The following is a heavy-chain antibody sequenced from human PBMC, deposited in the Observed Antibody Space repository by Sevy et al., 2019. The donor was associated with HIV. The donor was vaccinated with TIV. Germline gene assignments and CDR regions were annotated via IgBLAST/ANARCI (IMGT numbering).Heavy chain of an antibody. J-gene: IGHJ4*02. CDR1: GFTFSANW. D-gene: IGHD3-16*01. CDR2: IKGDGSDK. V-gene: IGHV3-7*01. Sequence: GGSLRLSCAASGFTFSANWMNWVRQAPGKGVEWVANIKGDGSDKHYVDSVEGRLTISRENAKNLLYLQMNSLRVEDTAVYYCAHETFGRFESWGQGTMVTVSS. CDR3: AHETFGRFES.